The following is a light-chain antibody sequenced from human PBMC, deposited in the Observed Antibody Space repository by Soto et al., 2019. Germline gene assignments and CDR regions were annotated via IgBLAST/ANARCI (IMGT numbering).Light chain of an antibody. V-gene: IGKV3-20*01. Sequence: EIVLTQSPGTLSLSRGERATLFCKASQTIKNNYVAWYQQRVGQAPRLLIYGASNRATGIPDRFGGSGSGTDFTLNISRLEPEDFAVYSCQQYGTFPYVFGQGTKLEIK. CDR2: GAS. CDR3: QQYGTFPYV. CDR1: QTIKNNY. J-gene: IGKJ2*01.